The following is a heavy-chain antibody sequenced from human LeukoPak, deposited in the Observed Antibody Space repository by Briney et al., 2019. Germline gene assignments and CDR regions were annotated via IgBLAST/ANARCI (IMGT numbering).Heavy chain of an antibody. Sequence: GESLKISCKGSGYSFNSYWIGWVRQMPGKGLEWMGIIYPGDSDTRYSPSFPGQVTISADKSIDTAYLQWSSLKASDTAMYYCARKYCRSSSCYVAFDYWGQGTLVTVSS. CDR1: GYSFNSYW. D-gene: IGHD2-2*01. V-gene: IGHV5-51*01. CDR2: IYPGDSDT. J-gene: IGHJ4*02. CDR3: ARKYCRSSSCYVAFDY.